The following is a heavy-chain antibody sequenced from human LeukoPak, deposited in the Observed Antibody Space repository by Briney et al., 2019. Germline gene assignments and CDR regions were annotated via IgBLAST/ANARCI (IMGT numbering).Heavy chain of an antibody. D-gene: IGHD3-16*01. CDR3: ARELRTFDS. V-gene: IGHV3-7*01. CDR1: GFTFSSCA. J-gene: IGHJ4*02. Sequence: PGGSLRLSCAASGFTFSSCAMTWVRQAPGKGLEWVANIKHNGDELNYVDSVEDRFTISRDNAKNSLYLHMTSLRAEDTAVYYCARELRTFDSWGQGTLVTVSS. CDR2: IKHNGDEL.